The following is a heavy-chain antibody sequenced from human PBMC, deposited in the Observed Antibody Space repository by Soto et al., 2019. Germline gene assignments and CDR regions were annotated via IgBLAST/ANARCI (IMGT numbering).Heavy chain of an antibody. CDR2: IIPVFGTT. J-gene: IGHJ4*02. CDR1: GGLFSSFA. CDR3: ARGGGPYVWFNEF. D-gene: IGHD3-16*01. Sequence: SVKVSCKDSGGLFSSFAISWVRQAPGQGLEWMGGIIPVFGTTNYAQKFQGRVTITADESTNTAYTELSSLTSDDTAMYYCARGGGPYVWFNEFWGQGTQVTVSS. V-gene: IGHV1-69*13.